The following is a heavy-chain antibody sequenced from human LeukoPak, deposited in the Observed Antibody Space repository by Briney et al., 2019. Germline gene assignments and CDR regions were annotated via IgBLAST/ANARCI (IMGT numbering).Heavy chain of an antibody. CDR3: ARGRGSGWDDDAFDI. J-gene: IGHJ3*02. CDR1: GCTLSSYG. Sequence: PGGCLRLSCAASGCTLSSYGVHWVRQAPGKGLEWVAVIWYDGSNKYYADSVKGRFTISRDNSKNTLYLQMNSLRAEDTAVYYCARGRGSGWDDDAFDIWGQGTMVTVSS. D-gene: IGHD6-19*01. CDR2: IWYDGSNK. V-gene: IGHV3-33*01.